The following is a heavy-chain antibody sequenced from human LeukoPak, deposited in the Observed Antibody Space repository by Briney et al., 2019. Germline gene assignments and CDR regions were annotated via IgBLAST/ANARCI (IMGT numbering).Heavy chain of an antibody. J-gene: IGHJ4*02. D-gene: IGHD4-23*01. V-gene: IGHV4-61*02. CDR3: VREGYVYGGNSRYFDY. CDR2: IYTSGST. Sequence: PSETLSLTCTVSGGSISSGSYYWSWIRQPAGKGLEWIGRIYTSGSTNYNPSPKSRVTISVDTSKNQFSLKLSSVTAADTAVYYCVREGYVYGGNSRYFDYWGQGTLVTVSS. CDR1: GGSISSGSYY.